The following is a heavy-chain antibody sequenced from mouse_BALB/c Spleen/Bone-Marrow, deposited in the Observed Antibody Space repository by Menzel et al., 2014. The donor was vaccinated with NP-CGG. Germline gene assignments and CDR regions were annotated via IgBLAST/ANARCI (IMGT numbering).Heavy chain of an antibody. J-gene: IGHJ2*01. CDR3: ARGEDYGGNDY. CDR1: GFPFIYYV. D-gene: IGHD2-4*01. CDR2: IITYYGDA. Sequence: QVQLPQSGAELVRPGASVKISCKVSGFPFIYYVIHWVKQSLAKSLAWIGVIITYYGDASYNQKFKGKATKTVDESSSTAYMELARLTSEDSAIYYCARGEDYGGNDYWGQGTTLTVSP. V-gene: IGHV1S137*01.